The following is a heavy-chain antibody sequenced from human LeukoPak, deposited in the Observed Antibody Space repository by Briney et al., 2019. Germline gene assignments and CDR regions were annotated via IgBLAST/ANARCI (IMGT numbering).Heavy chain of an antibody. CDR3: ARNWNAESAFDY. J-gene: IGHJ4*02. CDR2: ISGSGTGT. D-gene: IGHD1-1*01. V-gene: IGHV3-23*01. CDR1: GFTFANYA. Sequence: GGSLRLSCAASGFTFANYAMSWVRQAPGKGLEWVSTISGSGTGTYYADSVKGRFTISRDNAKNTLYLQMNSLRAEDTAVYYCARNWNAESAFDYWGQGTLVTVSS.